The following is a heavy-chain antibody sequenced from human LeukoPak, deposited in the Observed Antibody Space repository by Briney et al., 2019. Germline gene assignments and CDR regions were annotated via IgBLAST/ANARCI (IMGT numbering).Heavy chain of an antibody. CDR1: GFTVGSNY. V-gene: IGHV3-53*01. Sequence: GGSLRLSCAASGFTVGSNYMSWVRQAPGKGLEWVSVIYSGGNTYYADSVKGQFTISRDNSKNTVYLQMNSLRVEDTAVYYCVREAYCSGGTCYGPYWGQGTLVTVSS. J-gene: IGHJ4*02. CDR3: VREAYCSGGTCYGPY. CDR2: IYSGGNT. D-gene: IGHD2-15*01.